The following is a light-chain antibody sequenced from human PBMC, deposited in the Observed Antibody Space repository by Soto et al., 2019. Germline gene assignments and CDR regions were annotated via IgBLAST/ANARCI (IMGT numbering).Light chain of an antibody. J-gene: IGLJ1*01. Sequence: QSALTQPASVSGSPGQSISISCTGTSSDVGGYNYVSWYQHQPVKAPNLVIFDVSGRPSGISNRFSGSKSGNTASLTISGIRPDHEADYYCSSYTDFNLYVFGTGTKLTVL. V-gene: IGLV2-14*03. CDR2: DVS. CDR1: SSDVGGYNY. CDR3: SSYTDFNLYV.